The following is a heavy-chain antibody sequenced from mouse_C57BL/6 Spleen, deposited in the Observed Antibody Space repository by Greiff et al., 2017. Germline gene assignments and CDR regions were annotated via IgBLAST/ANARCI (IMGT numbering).Heavy chain of an antibody. J-gene: IGHJ2*01. CDR2: ISSGGDYI. V-gene: IGHV5-9-1*02. CDR3: TRGSPGSSSLDY. CDR1: GFTFSSYA. Sequence: EVKLVESGEGLVKPGGSLKLSCAASGFTFSSYAMSWVRQTPEKRLEWVAYISSGGDYIYYADTVKGRFTISRDNARNTLYLQMSSLKSEDTAMYYCTRGSPGSSSLDYWGQGTTLTVSS. D-gene: IGHD1-1*01.